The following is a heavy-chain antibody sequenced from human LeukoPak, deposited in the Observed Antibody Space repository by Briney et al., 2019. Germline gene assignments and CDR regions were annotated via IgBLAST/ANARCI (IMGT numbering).Heavy chain of an antibody. CDR1: GGSISSSNYY. Sequence: SETLSLTCTVSGGSISSSNYYWGWIRQPPGKGLEWIGSIYYSGSTYYNPSLKSRVTISVDTSKNQFSLKLSSVTAADTAVYYCARGPGYSSGWFFTYFDYWGQGTLVTVSS. J-gene: IGHJ4*02. CDR2: IYYSGST. V-gene: IGHV4-39*07. D-gene: IGHD6-19*01. CDR3: ARGPGYSSGWFFTYFDY.